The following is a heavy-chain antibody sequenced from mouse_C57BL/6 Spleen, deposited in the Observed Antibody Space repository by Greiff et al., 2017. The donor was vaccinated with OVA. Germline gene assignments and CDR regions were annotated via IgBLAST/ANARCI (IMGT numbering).Heavy chain of an antibody. CDR2: INYDGSST. J-gene: IGHJ4*01. Sequence: EVKLMESEGGLVQPGSSMKLSCTASGFTFSDYYMAWVRQVPEKGLEWVANINYDGSSTYYLDSLKSRFIISRDNAKNILYLQRSSLKSEDTATYYCARRGGSSYDYYAMDYWGQGTSVTVSS. D-gene: IGHD1-1*01. V-gene: IGHV5-16*02. CDR1: GFTFSDYY. CDR3: ARRGGSSYDYYAMDY.